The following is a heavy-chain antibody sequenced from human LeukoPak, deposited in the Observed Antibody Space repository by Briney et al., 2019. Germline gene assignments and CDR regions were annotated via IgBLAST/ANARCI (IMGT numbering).Heavy chain of an antibody. Sequence: SETLSLTCAVYGGSFSGYYWSWIRQPPGKGLEWIGEINHSGSTNYNPSLRSRVTISVDTSKNQFSLKLSSVTAADTAVYYCARGRGLIFDCWGQGTLVTVSS. D-gene: IGHD2-8*01. CDR2: INHSGST. J-gene: IGHJ4*02. CDR1: GGSFSGYY. V-gene: IGHV4-34*01. CDR3: ARGRGLIFDC.